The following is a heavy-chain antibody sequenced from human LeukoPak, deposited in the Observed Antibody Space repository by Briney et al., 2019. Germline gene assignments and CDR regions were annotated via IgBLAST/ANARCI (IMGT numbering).Heavy chain of an antibody. CDR1: GFTFNSYG. J-gene: IGHJ4*02. D-gene: IGHD6-19*01. CDR2: IWYDGSNE. Sequence: GGSLRLSCAVSGFTFNSYGMHWVRQAPGKGLEWVAVIWYDGSNEYYADSVKGRFTISRDNFKNTLYLQMNSLRAEDTAVYYCARYSSGWSLDYWGQGTLVTVSS. V-gene: IGHV3-33*01. CDR3: ARYSSGWSLDY.